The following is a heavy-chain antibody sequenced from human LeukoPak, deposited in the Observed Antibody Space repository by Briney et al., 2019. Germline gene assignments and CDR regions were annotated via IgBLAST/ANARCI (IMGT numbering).Heavy chain of an antibody. J-gene: IGHJ4*02. V-gene: IGHV3-30*03. CDR3: AREIFWSGYFSNLHFDY. Sequence: GRSLRLSCAASGFTFSNYGMHWVRQAPGKGLEWVALISYDGSSKYYADSVKGRFTISRDNSKNTLYLQLNNLRPEDTAVYYCAREIFWSGYFSNLHFDYWGQGTLVTVSS. D-gene: IGHD5-12*01. CDR1: GFTFSNYG. CDR2: ISYDGSSK.